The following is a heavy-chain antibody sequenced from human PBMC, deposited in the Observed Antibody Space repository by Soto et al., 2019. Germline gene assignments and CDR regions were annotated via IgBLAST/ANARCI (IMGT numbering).Heavy chain of an antibody. CDR1: GYSFTTFA. J-gene: IGHJ6*02. CDR3: ARGAEIVRGGDNFFYGMDV. Sequence: QVQLVQSGAEVRKPGASVKVSCKASGYSFTTFAMHWVRQAPGQRLEWMGWINGGNGDTRYSQRFQGRVTITRDTSASTGNLQLGSLGSEDTAVYYTARGAEIVRGGDNFFYGMDVWGQGTTVIVSS. CDR2: INGGNGDT. V-gene: IGHV1-3*01. D-gene: IGHD3-10*01.